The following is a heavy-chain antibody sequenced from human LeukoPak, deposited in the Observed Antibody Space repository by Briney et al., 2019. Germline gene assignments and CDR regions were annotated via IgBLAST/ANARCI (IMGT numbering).Heavy chain of an antibody. J-gene: IGHJ5*02. CDR2: INHSGST. V-gene: IGHV4-34*01. Sequence: SETLSLTCAVYGGSFSGYYWSWIRQPPGKGLEWIGEINHSGSTNYNPSLKSRVTISVDTSKNQFSLKLSSVTAADTAVYYCARGRTRGYSFSWGQGTLVTVSS. CDR1: GGSFSGYY. D-gene: IGHD5-18*01. CDR3: ARGRTRGYSFS.